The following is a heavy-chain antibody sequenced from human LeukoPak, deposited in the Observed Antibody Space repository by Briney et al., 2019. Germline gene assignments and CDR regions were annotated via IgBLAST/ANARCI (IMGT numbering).Heavy chain of an antibody. Sequence: ASVKVSCKASGYTFTSYGIGWVRQAPGQGLEWMEWISAYNGNTNYAQKLQGRVTMTTDTSTSTAYMELRSLRSDDTAVYYCARDRYCSSTSCYRGRFDPWGQGTLVTVSS. CDR3: ARDRYCSSTSCYRGRFDP. D-gene: IGHD2-2*01. CDR2: ISAYNGNT. CDR1: GYTFTSYG. V-gene: IGHV1-18*04. J-gene: IGHJ5*02.